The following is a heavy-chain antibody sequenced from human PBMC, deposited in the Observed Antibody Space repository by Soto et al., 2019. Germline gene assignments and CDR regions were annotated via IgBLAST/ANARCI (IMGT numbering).Heavy chain of an antibody. CDR3: TRVLYSNIYYFDY. Sequence: PGGSLRLSCTASGFTFGDYAMSWFRQAPGKGLEWVGFIRSKAYGGTTEYAASVKGRFTISRDDSKSIAYLQMNSLKTEDTAVYYCTRVLYSNIYYFDYWGQGTLVTVSS. J-gene: IGHJ4*02. D-gene: IGHD4-4*01. V-gene: IGHV3-49*03. CDR1: GFTFGDYA. CDR2: IRSKAYGGTT.